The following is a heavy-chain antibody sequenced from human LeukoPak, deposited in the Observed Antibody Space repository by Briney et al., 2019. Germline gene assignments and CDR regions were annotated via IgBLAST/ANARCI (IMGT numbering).Heavy chain of an antibody. J-gene: IGHJ4*02. D-gene: IGHD3-10*01. V-gene: IGHV4-59*08. CDR2: IYYSGST. CDR3: ARREFYGAGSHYDN. Sequence: PSETLSLTCTVSGGSISLYYWSWIRQPPGKGLEWIGYIYYSGSTIYNPALESRVTMSVDRSRNQFSLRLTSVTAADTAVYYCARREFYGAGSHYDNWGQGTLVAVSS. CDR1: GGSISLYY.